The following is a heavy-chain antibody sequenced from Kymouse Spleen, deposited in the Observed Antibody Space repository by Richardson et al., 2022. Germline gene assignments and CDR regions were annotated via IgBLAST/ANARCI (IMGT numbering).Heavy chain of an antibody. D-gene: IGHD3-9*01. Sequence: EVQLVESGGGLVQPGGSLRLSCAASGFTFSSYAMSWVRQAPGKGLEWVSAISGSGGSTYYADSVKGRFTISRDNSKNTLYLQMNSLRAEDTAVYYCAKDADILTGYYNPYYYYGMDVWGQGTTVTVSS. J-gene: IGHJ6*02. V-gene: IGHV3-23*04. CDR2: ISGSGGST. CDR1: GFTFSSYA. CDR3: AKDADILTGYYNPYYYYGMDV.